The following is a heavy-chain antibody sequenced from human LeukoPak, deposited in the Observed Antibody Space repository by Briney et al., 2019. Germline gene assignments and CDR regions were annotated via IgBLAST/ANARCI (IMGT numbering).Heavy chain of an antibody. Sequence: PGGSLRLSCAASGFTFSNYAMSWVRQAPGKGLEWVSAIGVNTYYTDSVKGRFTISRDNAKNTVYLRMNSLRTEDTAVYHCTRDFDMATPPGDDIDYWGQGTLVTVSS. D-gene: IGHD3-9*01. CDR3: TRDFDMATPPGDDIDY. J-gene: IGHJ4*02. V-gene: IGHV3-23*01. CDR1: GFTFSNYA. CDR2: IGVNT.